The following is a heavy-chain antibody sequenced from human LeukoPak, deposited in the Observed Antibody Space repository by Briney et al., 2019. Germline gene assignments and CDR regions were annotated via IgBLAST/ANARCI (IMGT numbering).Heavy chain of an antibody. Sequence: GGSLRLSCAASGFTVSSNYMSWVRQAPGKGLEWVSVIYSGGSTYYADSVKGRFTISRDNSKNTLYLQMNSLRTEDTAVYYCARGPVTTEFDHWGQGTLVTVSS. V-gene: IGHV3-53*01. CDR2: IYSGGST. CDR3: ARGPVTTEFDH. CDR1: GFTVSSNY. D-gene: IGHD4-17*01. J-gene: IGHJ4*02.